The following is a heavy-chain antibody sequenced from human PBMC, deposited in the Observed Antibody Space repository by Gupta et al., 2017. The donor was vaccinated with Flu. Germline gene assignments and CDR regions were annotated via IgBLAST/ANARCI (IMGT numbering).Heavy chain of an antibody. CDR1: EYTFTRFA. V-gene: IGHV1-3*01. J-gene: IGHJ4*02. CDR3: ARVAEDWSNGVCTLMYYFEY. Sequence: QVHLVQSGAALTQPGASVKVSCKAPEYTFTRFAMYWVRQAPGQRLDWMGWINAADGNTKYAHEYQGRVSITRDTSANTSDMGLSSLGSEDTAVYYCARVAEDWSNGVCTLMYYFEYWGQGTRGTVSS. D-gene: IGHD2-8*01. CDR2: INAADGNT.